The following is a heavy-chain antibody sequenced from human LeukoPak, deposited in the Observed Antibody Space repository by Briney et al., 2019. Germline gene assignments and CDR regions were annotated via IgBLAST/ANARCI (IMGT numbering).Heavy chain of an antibody. J-gene: IGHJ3*02. CDR3: ARAGGIAVAGSDAFDT. V-gene: IGHV4-59*01. CDR2: IYYSGST. D-gene: IGHD6-19*01. Sequence: SETLSLTCTVSGGSISSYYWSWIRQPPGKGLEWIGYIYYSGSTNYNPSLKSRVTISVDTSKNRFSLKLSSVTAADTAVYYCARAGGIAVAGSDAFDTWGQGTMVTVSS. CDR1: GGSISSYY.